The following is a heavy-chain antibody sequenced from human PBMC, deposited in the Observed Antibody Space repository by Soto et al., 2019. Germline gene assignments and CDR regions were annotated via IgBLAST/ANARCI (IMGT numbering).Heavy chain of an antibody. J-gene: IGHJ4*02. CDR1: GFTFSSYA. Sequence: EVQLLESGGGLAQPGGSLRLSCAASGFTFSSYAMAWVRQAPGKGLEWVSGISASGASTYYADSVKGRFTISRDESKNTLFLRIYSLRAEDTALYYCAKDRGYSQGFVRHYWGQGTLVTVSS. V-gene: IGHV3-23*01. CDR3: AKDRGYSQGFVRHY. D-gene: IGHD5-18*01. CDR2: ISASGAST.